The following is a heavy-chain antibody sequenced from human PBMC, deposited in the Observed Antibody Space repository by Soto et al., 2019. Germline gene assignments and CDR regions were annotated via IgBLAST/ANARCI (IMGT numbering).Heavy chain of an antibody. CDR3: ARDSKDSGYDWSENWFDP. CDR2: IIPIFGTA. J-gene: IGHJ5*02. CDR1: GGTFSSYA. D-gene: IGHD5-12*01. Sequence: VASVKVSCKASGGTFSSYAISWVRQAPGQGLEWMGGIIPIFGTANYAQKFQGRVAITADESTSTAYMELSSLRSEDTAVYYCARDSKDSGYDWSENWFDPWGQGTLVTVSS. V-gene: IGHV1-69*13.